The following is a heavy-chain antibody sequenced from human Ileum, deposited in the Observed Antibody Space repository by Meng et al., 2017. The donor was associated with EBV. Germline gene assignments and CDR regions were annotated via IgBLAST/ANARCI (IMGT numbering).Heavy chain of an antibody. J-gene: IGHJ4*02. CDR2: IYYRGNT. CDR3: ASAYDYGDYEAFAY. D-gene: IGHD4-17*01. V-gene: IGHV4-39*07. CDR1: GGSISTGNFY. Sequence: QPQLRESDPGLVQPSETLSLTCTVSGGSISTGNFYWGWIRQSPGKALECIGTIYYRGNTFYNPSLKSRLTISIDTSKNEFSLTLRSVTAADTALYYCASAYDYGDYEAFAYWGPGSLVTVSS.